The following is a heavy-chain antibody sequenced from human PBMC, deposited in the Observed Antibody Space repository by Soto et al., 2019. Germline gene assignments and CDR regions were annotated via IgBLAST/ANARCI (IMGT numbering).Heavy chain of an antibody. CDR3: ARRPVTAPFDY. J-gene: IGHJ4*02. CDR2: IYYSGST. D-gene: IGHD1-20*01. Sequence: QLQLQESGPGLVKPSETLSLTCTVSGGSISSSSYYWGWIRQPPGKGLEWIGSIYYSGSTYYNPSLKSRVTISVDTSKNQFSLKLSSVTAADTAVYYCARRPVTAPFDYWGLGTLVTVSS. CDR1: GGSISSSSYY. V-gene: IGHV4-39*01.